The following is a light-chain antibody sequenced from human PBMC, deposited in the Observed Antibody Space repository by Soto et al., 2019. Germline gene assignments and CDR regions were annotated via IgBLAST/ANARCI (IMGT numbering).Light chain of an antibody. V-gene: IGKV1-12*01. J-gene: IGKJ4*01. CDR3: QQAHSFPLT. Sequence: DIQMPQSPSSVSASVGDSITITCRASQGVSSWVAWYQQKPGKAPKLLMSAANRLQSGVPSRFGGAESGTDFTLTISSLQPEDFATYYCQQAHSFPLTFGGGTKVEIK. CDR1: QGVSSW. CDR2: AAN.